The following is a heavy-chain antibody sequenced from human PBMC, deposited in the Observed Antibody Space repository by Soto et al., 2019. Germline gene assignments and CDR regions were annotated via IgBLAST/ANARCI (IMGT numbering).Heavy chain of an antibody. V-gene: IGHV1-2*04. CDR3: ARSGGGYDLGDY. CDR1: GYTFIGYY. Sequence: QVQLVQSGAEVKKPGASVKVSCKASGYTFIGYYIHWVRQAPGQGLEWMGWINPNSGGAKYSQKFQAWVTMTSDTSISTAYMELSRLKSDDTAVYYCARSGGGYDLGDYWGHRTLVTVSS. D-gene: IGHD5-12*01. J-gene: IGHJ4*01. CDR2: INPNSGGA.